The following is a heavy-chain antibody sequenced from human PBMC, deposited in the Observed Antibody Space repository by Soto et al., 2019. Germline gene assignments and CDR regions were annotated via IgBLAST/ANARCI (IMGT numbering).Heavy chain of an antibody. CDR1: GLTFNTSA. CDR2: ISANGGTT. J-gene: IGHJ6*04. D-gene: IGHD6-13*01. V-gene: IGHV3-64D*06. Sequence: GGSLRLSCSASGLTFNTSAMHWVRQALGKGLDYVSAISANGGTTYYSNSVKGRFTISRNNSKNTLYLKMSSLGIEVMVVYYFVKGRKTAANTFKSVGLDVWGNGTTGTVSP. CDR3: VKGRKTAANTFKSVGLDV.